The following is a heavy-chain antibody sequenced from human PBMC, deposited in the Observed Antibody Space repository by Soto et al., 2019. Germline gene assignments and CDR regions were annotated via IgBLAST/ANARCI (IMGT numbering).Heavy chain of an antibody. V-gene: IGHV1-8*01. J-gene: IGHJ4*02. CDR3: AREVAGRSYQPIDF. Sequence: QVQLVQSGAEVKKPGASVKVSCKASGYTFTSYDINWVRQATGQGLEWMGWMKPNSGNTGYAQKFQGRVNMTRDTSINTADMELSSLRSEDTAVYYCAREVAGRSYQPIDFWGQGTLVTVSS. CDR2: MKPNSGNT. D-gene: IGHD2-15*01. CDR1: GYTFTSYD.